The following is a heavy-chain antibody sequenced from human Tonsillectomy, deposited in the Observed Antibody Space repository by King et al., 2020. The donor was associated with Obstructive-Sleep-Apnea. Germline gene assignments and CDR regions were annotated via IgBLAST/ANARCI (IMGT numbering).Heavy chain of an antibody. J-gene: IGHJ4*02. Sequence: VQLVESGGGVVHPGRSLRLSCVASGFTFNNYAMHWVRQAPGKGLEWVAVIWYDGSDKKYADSVVGRFTIPRDDSKKMVSLQMTDLRADDTAVYYCARFLQQMVLTPLKYWGQGTLVTVSS. V-gene: IGHV3-33*08. D-gene: IGHD6-13*01. CDR3: ARFLQQMVLTPLKY. CDR2: IWYDGSDK. CDR1: GFTFNNYA.